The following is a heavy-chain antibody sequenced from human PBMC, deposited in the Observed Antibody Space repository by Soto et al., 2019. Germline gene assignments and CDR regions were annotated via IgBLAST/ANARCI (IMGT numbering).Heavy chain of an antibody. CDR1: GFTFDDYG. Sequence: GGSLRLSCAASGFTFDDYGMSWVRQAPGKGLEWVSGINWNGGSTGYADSVKGRFTISRDNAKNSLYLQMNSLRAEDTALYYCARNSRGYYYYYGMDVWGQGTTVTVSS. V-gene: IGHV3-20*04. CDR3: ARNSRGYYYYYGMDV. J-gene: IGHJ6*02. CDR2: INWNGGST.